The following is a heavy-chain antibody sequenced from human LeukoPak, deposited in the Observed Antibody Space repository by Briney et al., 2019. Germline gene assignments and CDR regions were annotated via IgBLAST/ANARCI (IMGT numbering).Heavy chain of an antibody. V-gene: IGHV4-39*02. J-gene: IGHJ4*02. CDR1: GGSISSSSYY. CDR3: ARDDPNKYYFDY. CDR2: IYYSGST. Sequence: PSETLSLTCTVSGGSISSSSYYWGWIRQPPGKGLEWIGKIYYSGSTYYNSSLKSRVTISVDTSKNQFSLKLSSVTAADTAVYYCARDDPNKYYFDYRGQGTLVTVSS.